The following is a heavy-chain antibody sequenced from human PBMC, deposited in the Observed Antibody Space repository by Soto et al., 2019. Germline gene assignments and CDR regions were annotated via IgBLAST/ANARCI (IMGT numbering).Heavy chain of an antibody. J-gene: IGHJ5*02. V-gene: IGHV5-51*01. D-gene: IGHD3-3*01. Sequence: GESLKISCKGSGYSFTSYWIGWVRQMPGKGLEWMGIIYPGDSDTRYSPSFQGQVTISADKSISTAYLQWSSLKASDTAMYYCSRGVDYDFWSGYYAGPNWFDPWGQGTLVTVSS. CDR1: GYSFTSYW. CDR3: SRGVDYDFWSGYYAGPNWFDP. CDR2: IYPGDSDT.